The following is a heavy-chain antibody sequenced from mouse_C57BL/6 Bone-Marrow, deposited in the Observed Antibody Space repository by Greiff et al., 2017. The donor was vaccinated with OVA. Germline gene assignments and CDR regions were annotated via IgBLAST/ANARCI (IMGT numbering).Heavy chain of an antibody. Sequence: QVQLQQSGAELARPGASVKMSCKASGYTFTSYTMHWVKQRPGQGLEWIGYINPSSGYTKYNQKFKDKATLTADKSSSTAYMQLSSLTSEDSAVYYCARLGGGLYYFDYWGQGTTLTVSS. CDR1: GYTFTSYT. J-gene: IGHJ2*01. CDR3: ARLGGGLYYFDY. V-gene: IGHV1-4*01. CDR2: INPSSGYT. D-gene: IGHD4-1*01.